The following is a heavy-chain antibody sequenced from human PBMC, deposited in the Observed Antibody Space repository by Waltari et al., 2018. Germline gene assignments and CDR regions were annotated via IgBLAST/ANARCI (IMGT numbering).Heavy chain of an antibody. CDR3: AKHGITTTNWSKTSHSWFGP. J-gene: IGHJ5*02. V-gene: IGHV4-39*02. CDR1: GDSITRDLYY. D-gene: IGHD1-1*01. CDR2: VDYNGDT. Sequence: QLQLLESGPGLVKPSETLSLTRAVSGDSITRDLYYWARIRQPPGKGLEWIGSVDYNGDTYYNPSLKSRVTISADASRNRFSLGLSSVTAADTGFYYCAKHGITTTNWSKTSHSWFGPWGQGILVTVSS.